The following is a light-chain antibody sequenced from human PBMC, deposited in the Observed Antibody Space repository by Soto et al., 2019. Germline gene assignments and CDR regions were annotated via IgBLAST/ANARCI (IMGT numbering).Light chain of an antibody. CDR3: SSYAGSNNLL. V-gene: IGLV2-8*01. CDR1: NSDIGNYNF. J-gene: IGLJ7*01. Sequence: QSALTQPPSASGSPGQSVAISCTGTNSDIGNYNFVSWYQQHPGKAPKLMIYEVNKRPSGVPDRFSGSKSGNTASLTVSGLQPEAEADYYCSSYAGSNNLLFGGGTQLTVL. CDR2: EVN.